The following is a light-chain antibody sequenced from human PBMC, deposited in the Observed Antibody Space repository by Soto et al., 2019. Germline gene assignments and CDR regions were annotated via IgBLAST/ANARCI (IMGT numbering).Light chain of an antibody. Sequence: DIQMTQSPSSLSASVEDRVTITCQASQDISNYLNWYQQKLGKAPKLLIYDASNLETGVPSRFSGSGSGTDFTFTISSLQPEDIATYYCQQYSHLITFGQGTRLEI. CDR3: QQYSHLIT. J-gene: IGKJ5*01. CDR1: QDISNY. CDR2: DAS. V-gene: IGKV1-33*01.